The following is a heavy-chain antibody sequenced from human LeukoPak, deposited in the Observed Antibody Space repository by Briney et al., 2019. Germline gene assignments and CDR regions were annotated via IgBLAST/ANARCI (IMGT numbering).Heavy chain of an antibody. J-gene: IGHJ4*02. V-gene: IGHV4-59*01. CDR1: GGSISSYY. Sequence: SETLSLTCTVSGGSISSYYWSWIRQPPGKGLEWIGYIYYSGSTNYNPSLKSRVTISVDTSKNQFYLNLTSVTAADTAVYYCARGGYSRGTFDFWGQGTLVTVSS. CDR3: ARGGYSRGTFDF. CDR2: IYYSGST. D-gene: IGHD2-15*01.